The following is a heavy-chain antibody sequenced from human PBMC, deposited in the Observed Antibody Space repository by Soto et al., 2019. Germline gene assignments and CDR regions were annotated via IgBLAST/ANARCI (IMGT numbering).Heavy chain of an antibody. CDR3: ARDLYYYDSSGFF. V-gene: IGHV3-7*05. CDR2: IKQDGSEK. D-gene: IGHD3-22*01. J-gene: IGHJ4*02. CDR1: GFTFSSYW. Sequence: PGGSLSLSCAAPGFTFSSYWMSWVRQAPGKGLEWVANIKQDGSEKYYVDSVKGRFTISRDNAKNSLYLQMNSLRAEDTAVYYCARDLYYYDSSGFFWGQGTLVTVSS.